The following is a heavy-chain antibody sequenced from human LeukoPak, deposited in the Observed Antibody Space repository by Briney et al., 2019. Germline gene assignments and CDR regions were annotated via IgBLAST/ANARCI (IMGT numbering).Heavy chain of an antibody. V-gene: IGHV3-23*01. CDR1: GFTFSIHA. D-gene: IGHD2-8*02. J-gene: IGHJ5*02. CDR3: ARDDCTSAGCFGGFAP. Sequence: GGSLRLSCAASGFTFSIHAMTWVRQAPRRGLEWVSAISGSGATTDYADSVKGRFTISRDNSKSMVYLQMNSLRAEDTAIYYCARDDCTSAGCFGGFAPWGQGTLVTVSS. CDR2: ISGSGATT.